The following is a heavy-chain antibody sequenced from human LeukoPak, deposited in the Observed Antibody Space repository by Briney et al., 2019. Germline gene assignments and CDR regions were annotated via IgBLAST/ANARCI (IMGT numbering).Heavy chain of an antibody. CDR2: ISYDGSNK. Sequence: GGSLRLSCAASGFTFSSYAMHWVRQAPGKGLEWVAVISYDGSNKYYADSVKGRFTISRDNSKNTLYLQMNSLRAEDTAVYYCARERAREVATITYYYYYGMDVWGKGTTVTVSS. CDR1: GFTFSSYA. J-gene: IGHJ6*04. CDR3: ARERAREVATITYYYYYGMDV. V-gene: IGHV3-30*04. D-gene: IGHD5-12*01.